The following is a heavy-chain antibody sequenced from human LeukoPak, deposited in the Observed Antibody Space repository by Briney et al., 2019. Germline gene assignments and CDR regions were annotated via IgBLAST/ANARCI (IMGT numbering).Heavy chain of an antibody. J-gene: IGHJ6*03. CDR3: AKGSVIDSSSWYSRSYYYYMDV. D-gene: IGHD6-13*01. CDR1: GFTFDDYA. Sequence: GGSLRLSCAASGFTFDDYAMHWVRQAPGKGLEWVSGISWNSGSIGYADSVKGRFTISRDNAKNSLYLQMNSLRAEDTALYYCAKGSVIDSSSWYSRSYYYYMDVWGKGTTVTVSS. V-gene: IGHV3-9*01. CDR2: ISWNSGSI.